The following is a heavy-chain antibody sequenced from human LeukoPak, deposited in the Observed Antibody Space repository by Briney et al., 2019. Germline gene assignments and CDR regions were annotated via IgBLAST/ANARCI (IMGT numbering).Heavy chain of an antibody. CDR3: ARDSRLAAAGTSAPQPFIYYYYYGMDV. V-gene: IGHV4-31*03. CDR1: GGSISSGGYY. J-gene: IGHJ6*02. D-gene: IGHD6-13*01. Sequence: SETLSLTCTVSGGSISSGGYYWSWIRQHPGKGLEWIGYIYYSGSTYYNPSLKSRVTISVDTSKNQFSLKLSSVTAADTAAYYCARDSRLAAAGTSAPQPFIYYYYYGMDVWGQGTTVTVSS. CDR2: IYYSGST.